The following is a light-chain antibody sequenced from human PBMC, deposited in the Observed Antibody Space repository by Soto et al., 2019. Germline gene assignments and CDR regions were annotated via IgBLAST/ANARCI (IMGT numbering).Light chain of an antibody. V-gene: IGKV1-27*01. CDR3: QSHSSVPPVT. J-gene: IGKJ3*01. CDR1: QDISNY. Sequence: DIQMTQSPSSLSASVGDRATITCRASQDISNYLAWYQQQTGKAPKLLIYAASTLQSGVPSRFSGSGSGTDFTLTISSLQPEDVATYYCQSHSSVPPVTFGPGTKVNL. CDR2: AAS.